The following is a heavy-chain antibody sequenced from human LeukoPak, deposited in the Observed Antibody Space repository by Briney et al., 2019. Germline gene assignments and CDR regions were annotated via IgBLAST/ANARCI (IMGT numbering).Heavy chain of an antibody. CDR2: TYYTGST. CDR3: ARGVGYYYGPNY. V-gene: IGHV4-59*01. CDR1: GFTFNSYD. D-gene: IGHD3-10*01. Sequence: GSLRLFCAVSGFTFNSYDMSCVRQAPGKGLEWIGYTYYTGSTNSNLSLRTRVTISVDTSKNQFSLKLSSVTAADTAVYCCARGVGYYYGPNYCSQGTLVTVSP. J-gene: IGHJ4*02.